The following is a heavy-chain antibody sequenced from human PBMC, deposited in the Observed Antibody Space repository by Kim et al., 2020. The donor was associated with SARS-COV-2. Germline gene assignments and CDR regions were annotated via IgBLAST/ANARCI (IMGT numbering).Heavy chain of an antibody. V-gene: IGHV6-1*01. D-gene: IGHD2-2*01. Sequence: VSVKSRITINPDTSKNQFSLQLNSVTPEDTAVYYCARGQYAYYYYYGMDVWGQGTTVTVSS. CDR3: ARGQYAYYYYYGMDV. J-gene: IGHJ6*02.